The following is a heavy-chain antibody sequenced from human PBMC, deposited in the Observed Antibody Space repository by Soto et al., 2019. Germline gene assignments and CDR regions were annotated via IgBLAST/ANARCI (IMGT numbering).Heavy chain of an antibody. CDR2: INQSGST. V-gene: IGHV4-34*02. D-gene: IGHD4-4*01. J-gene: IGHJ4*02. Sequence: QVQLQPWCAGPLKPSETLSLTCAVYGGSFSGYYWSWIRQPPGKGLEWMGEINQSGSTYYNLSLKSRLPRSVDACTNKFALRLTPGTAAETGVYYCARRYSNYRGYCAYWGQGTLVTLS. CDR1: GGSFSGYY. CDR3: ARRYSNYRGYCAY.